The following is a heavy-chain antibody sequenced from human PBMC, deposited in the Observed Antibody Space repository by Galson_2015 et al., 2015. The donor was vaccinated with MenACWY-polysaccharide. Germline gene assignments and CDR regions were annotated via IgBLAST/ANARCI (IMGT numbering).Heavy chain of an antibody. CDR2: IGTGGDT. CDR3: AREFTGDGSSWYYWYFDL. D-gene: IGHD6-13*01. CDR1: GSTFRSFD. V-gene: IGHV3-13*01. J-gene: IGHJ2*01. Sequence: SLRLSCAASGSTFRSFDMHWVRHVIGKGLEWVAAIGTGGDTYYSGSVKGRFTISRENAKNSLYLQMNSLRAGDTAVYYCAREFTGDGSSWYYWYFDLWRRGTLVTVSS.